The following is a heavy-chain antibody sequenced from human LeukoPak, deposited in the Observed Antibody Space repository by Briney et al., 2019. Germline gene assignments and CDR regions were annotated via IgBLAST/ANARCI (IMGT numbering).Heavy chain of an antibody. D-gene: IGHD3-3*01. CDR2: ISFDGSNE. CDR1: GFTFSNYG. V-gene: IGHV3-30*03. Sequence: GGSLRLSCAASGFTFSNYGMHWVRQGPGKGLEWVAVISFDGSNEYYSDSVRGRFTISRDNYKNTLYLEMNSLRTADTAVYYCARELLYDFWSGYPYYFDYWGQGTLVTVSS. CDR3: ARELLYDFWSGYPYYFDY. J-gene: IGHJ4*02.